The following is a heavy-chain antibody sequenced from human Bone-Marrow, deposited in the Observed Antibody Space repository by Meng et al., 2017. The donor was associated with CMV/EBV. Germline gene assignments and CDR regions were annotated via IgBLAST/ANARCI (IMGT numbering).Heavy chain of an antibody. Sequence: SVKVSCKASGGTFNSYSINWVRQAPGQGLKWLGRIIPILGIANYAQNVQGRVTITADTSTSTAYMEMSSLRSEDTAVYYCARDGIAAANYYYGMDVWGQGTTVTGSS. CDR2: IIPILGIA. V-gene: IGHV1-69*04. CDR3: ARDGIAAANYYYGMDV. D-gene: IGHD6-13*01. J-gene: IGHJ6*02. CDR1: GGTFNSYS.